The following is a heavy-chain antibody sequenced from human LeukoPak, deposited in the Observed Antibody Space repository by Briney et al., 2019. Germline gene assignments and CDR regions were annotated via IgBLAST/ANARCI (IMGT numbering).Heavy chain of an antibody. CDR2: ISYDGSNK. V-gene: IGHV3-30*18. CDR3: AKDRSWRNGYSYGYKDY. D-gene: IGHD5-18*01. J-gene: IGHJ4*02. CDR1: GFTFSSYG. Sequence: GRSLRLSCAASGFTFSSYGMHWVRQAPGKGLEWVAVISYDGSNKYYADSVKGRFTISRDNSKNTLYLQMNSLRAEDTAVYYCAKDRSWRNGYSYGYKDYWGQGTLVTVSS.